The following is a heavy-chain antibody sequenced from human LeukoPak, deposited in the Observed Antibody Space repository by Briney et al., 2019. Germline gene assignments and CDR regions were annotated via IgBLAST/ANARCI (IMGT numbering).Heavy chain of an antibody. J-gene: IGHJ4*02. CDR2: IDYSGGSS. CDR1: GFALSSYE. CDR3: ARGPSGYHNT. D-gene: IGHD5-12*01. V-gene: IGHV3-66*01. Sequence: GGSLRLSCTVSGFALSSYEMSWIRQAPGKGLEWVSSIDYSGGSSYYADSVKGRFTISRDNSKNTLYLQMNSLRAEDTAVYYCARGPSGYHNTGGQGTLVTVSS.